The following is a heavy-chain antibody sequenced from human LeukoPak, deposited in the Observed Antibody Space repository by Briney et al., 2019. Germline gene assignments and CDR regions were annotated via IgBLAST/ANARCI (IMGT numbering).Heavy chain of an antibody. CDR3: ARGPNSNWSGLDF. D-gene: IGHD6-6*01. Sequence: GGSLRLSCTASGFSFSGHWMHWARQLPGKGLVWVSRISPTGSTTSYADSVKGRFTVSRGNAKNTLYLQVNNLRAEDTAVYYCARGPNSNWSGLDFWGQGTLLTVYS. CDR1: GFSFSGHW. V-gene: IGHV3-74*01. J-gene: IGHJ4*02. CDR2: ISPTGSTT.